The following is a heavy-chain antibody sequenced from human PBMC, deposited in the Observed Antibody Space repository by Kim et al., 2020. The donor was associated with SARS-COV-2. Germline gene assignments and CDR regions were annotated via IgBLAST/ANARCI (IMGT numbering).Heavy chain of an antibody. CDR2: IYSGGST. CDR1: GFTVSSNY. CDR3: ARGPSRYCSGGSCYIQSAEYFQH. V-gene: IGHV3-53*01. D-gene: IGHD2-15*01. Sequence: GGSLRLSCAASGFTVSSNYMSWVRQAPGKGLEWVSVIYSGGSTYYADSVKGRFTISRDNSKNTLYLQMNSLRAEDTAVYYCARGPSRYCSGGSCYIQSAEYFQHWGQGTLVTVSS. J-gene: IGHJ1*01.